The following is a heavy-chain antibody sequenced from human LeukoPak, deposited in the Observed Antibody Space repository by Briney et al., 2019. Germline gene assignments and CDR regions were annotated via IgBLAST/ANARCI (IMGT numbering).Heavy chain of an antibody. CDR3: ARCGDGLPCDFDY. D-gene: IGHD3-10*01. CDR1: GFIFSEYY. CDR2: MSSTSSTK. J-gene: IGHJ4*02. Sequence: GSLRLSCSASGFIFSEYYMTWIRQAPGKGLEWVSYMSSTSSTKYYADSVKGRFTISRDNAKSSLYLQMNSLRADDTAVYYCARCGDGLPCDFDYWGQGTLVTVSS. V-gene: IGHV3-11*04.